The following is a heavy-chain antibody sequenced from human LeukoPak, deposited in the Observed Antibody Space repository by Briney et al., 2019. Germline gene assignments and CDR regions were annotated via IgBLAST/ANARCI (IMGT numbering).Heavy chain of an antibody. Sequence: QPGGSLRLSCAASGFTFSSYEMNWVRQAPGKGLEWVSYISSSGSTIYYADSVKGRFTISRDNAKNSLYLQMNSLRAEDTAVYYCASYEVRGPAPGNYWGQGTLVTVSS. CDR1: GFTFSSYE. CDR3: ASYEVRGPAPGNY. CDR2: ISSSGSTI. D-gene: IGHD3-10*01. J-gene: IGHJ4*02. V-gene: IGHV3-48*03.